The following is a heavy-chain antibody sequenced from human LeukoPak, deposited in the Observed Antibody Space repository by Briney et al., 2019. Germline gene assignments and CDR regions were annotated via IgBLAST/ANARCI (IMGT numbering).Heavy chain of an antibody. V-gene: IGHV1-2*02. CDR2: INPNGGGT. CDR3: ARVAAGPSIYWYFDL. Sequence: ASVKVSCKASGYTFTGYYLHWVRQAPGQGLEWMGWINPNGGGTKYVEKFQGRVTITMDTSISTAYTDLTRLTSDDTAVCYCARVAAGPSIYWYFDLWGRGTLVTVSS. J-gene: IGHJ2*01. CDR1: GYTFTGYY.